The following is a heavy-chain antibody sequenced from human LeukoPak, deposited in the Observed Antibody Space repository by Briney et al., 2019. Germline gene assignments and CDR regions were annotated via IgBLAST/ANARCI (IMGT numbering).Heavy chain of an antibody. CDR3: ARAAVTSRLDYYYGMDG. J-gene: IGHJ6*02. V-gene: IGHV4-59*01. D-gene: IGHD4-11*01. CDR1: GGSISSYY. Sequence: SETLSLTCNVSGGSISSYYWSWIRPPAGKGLEGVGDIYYSGSTNYNPSLKSRVTISVDTSKNQFSLKLSSVTAADTAVYYCARAAVTSRLDYYYGMDGWGQGTTVTVSS. CDR2: IYYSGST.